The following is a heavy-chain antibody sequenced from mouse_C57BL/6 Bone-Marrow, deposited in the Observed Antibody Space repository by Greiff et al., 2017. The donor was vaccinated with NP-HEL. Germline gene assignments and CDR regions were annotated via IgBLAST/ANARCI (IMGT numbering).Heavy chain of an antibody. J-gene: IGHJ1*03. Sequence: VQLQQSGAELARPGASVKLSCKASGYTFTSYGISWVKQRTGQGLEWIGEIYPRSGNTKYNEKFKGKATLTADKSSSTAYMELRSLTSEDSAVYFCAREGDCYWYFDVWGTGTTVTVSS. D-gene: IGHD3-3*01. CDR3: AREGDCYWYFDV. V-gene: IGHV1-81*01. CDR2: IYPRSGNT. CDR1: GYTFTSYG.